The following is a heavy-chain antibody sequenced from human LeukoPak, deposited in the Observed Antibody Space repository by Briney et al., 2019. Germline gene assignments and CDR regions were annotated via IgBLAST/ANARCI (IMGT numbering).Heavy chain of an antibody. V-gene: IGHV3-43*01. Sequence: GGSLRLSCAISGFTFSSYAMGWVRQAPGKGLEWVSLAGWAGGTTFYSDSVRGRFTISRDSGRKSVYLQMNSLTTDDTAFYFCAKELDTMFFDYWGQGALVTVSS. CDR1: GFTFSSYA. D-gene: IGHD3-10*02. CDR3: AKELDTMFFDY. CDR2: AGWAGGTT. J-gene: IGHJ4*02.